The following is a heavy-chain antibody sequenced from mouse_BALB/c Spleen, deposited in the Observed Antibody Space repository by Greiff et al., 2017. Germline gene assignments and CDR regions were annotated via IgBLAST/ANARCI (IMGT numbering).Heavy chain of an antibody. CDR2: INPSSGYT. V-gene: IGHV1-4*01. CDR3: ARRGSSYAMDY. CDR1: GYTFTSYT. Sequence: VHLVESGAELARPGASVKMSCKASGYTFTSYTMHWVKQRPGQGLEWIGYINPSSGYTNYNQKFKDKATLTADKSSSTAYMQLSSLTSEDSAVYYCARRGSSYAMDYWGQGTSVTVSS. J-gene: IGHJ4*01. D-gene: IGHD1-1*01.